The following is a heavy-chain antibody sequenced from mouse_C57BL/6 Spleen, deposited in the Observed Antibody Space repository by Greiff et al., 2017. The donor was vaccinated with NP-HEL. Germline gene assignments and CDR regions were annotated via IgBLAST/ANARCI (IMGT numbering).Heavy chain of an antibody. V-gene: IGHV14-4*01. CDR2: IDPENGDT. CDR3: TTSISYERYFDV. Sequence: VQLQQSGAELVRPGASVKLSCTASGFNIKDDYMHWVKQRPEQGLEWIGWIDPENGDTEYASKFQGKATITADTSSNTAYLQLSSLTSEDTAVYYCTTSISYERYFDVWGTGTTVTVSS. CDR1: GFNIKDDY. J-gene: IGHJ1*03. D-gene: IGHD2-12*01.